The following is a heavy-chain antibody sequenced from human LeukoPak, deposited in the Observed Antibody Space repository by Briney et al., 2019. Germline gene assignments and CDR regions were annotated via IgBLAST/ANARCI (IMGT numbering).Heavy chain of an antibody. Sequence: PGGSLRLSCAASGFTLGTYWMHWVRQAPGKGLVWVSRINTDGSSTSYADSVKGRFIISRDNGKNTLYLQMNSLRAEDTAVYFCTRGSFYFDSWGQGTLVTVSS. V-gene: IGHV3-74*01. J-gene: IGHJ4*02. D-gene: IGHD3-10*01. CDR3: TRGSFYFDS. CDR2: INTDGSST. CDR1: GFTLGTYW.